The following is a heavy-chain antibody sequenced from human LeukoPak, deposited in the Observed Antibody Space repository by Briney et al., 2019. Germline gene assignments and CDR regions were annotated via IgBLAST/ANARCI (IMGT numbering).Heavy chain of an antibody. J-gene: IGHJ4*02. CDR1: GFTFDDCA. D-gene: IGHD3-22*01. CDR2: ISWNSGSI. CDR3: SKGSYYYDIRGYDSRFDY. V-gene: IGHV3-9*03. Sequence: GGSLRLPCAASGFTFDDCAMHWVRQAPGKGLEWVSGISWNSGSIGYADSVKRRCTISRENAKNSLCLQMILLSVADLAFSYSSKGSYYYDIRGYDSRFDYWGQGTLVTVSS.